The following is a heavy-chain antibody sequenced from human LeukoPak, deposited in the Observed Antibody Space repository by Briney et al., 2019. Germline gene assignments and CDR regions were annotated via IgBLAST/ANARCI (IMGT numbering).Heavy chain of an antibody. CDR1: GFTFSSYA. V-gene: IGHV3-30-3*01. CDR3: ARVHSYCSSTSCLDY. CDR2: ISYDGSNK. J-gene: IGHJ4*02. Sequence: GRSLRLSCAASGFTFSSYAMHWVRQAPGKGLEWVAVISYDGSNKYYADSVKGRFTISRDNSKNTLYLQMNSLRAEDTAVYYCARVHSYCSSTSCLDYWGQGTLVTVSS. D-gene: IGHD2-2*01.